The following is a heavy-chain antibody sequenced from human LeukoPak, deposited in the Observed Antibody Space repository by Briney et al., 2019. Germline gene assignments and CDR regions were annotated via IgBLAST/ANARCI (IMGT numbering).Heavy chain of an antibody. CDR1: GYTLTELS. CDR3: ARDKDVLRYFDGDAFDI. J-gene: IGHJ3*02. D-gene: IGHD3-9*01. Sequence: GASVKVSCKVSGYTLTELSMHWVRQAPGKGLEWMGGFDPEDGETIYAQKFQGRVTMTTDTSTSTAYMELRSLRSDDTAVYYCARDKDVLRYFDGDAFDIWGQGTMVTVSS. CDR2: FDPEDGET. V-gene: IGHV1-24*01.